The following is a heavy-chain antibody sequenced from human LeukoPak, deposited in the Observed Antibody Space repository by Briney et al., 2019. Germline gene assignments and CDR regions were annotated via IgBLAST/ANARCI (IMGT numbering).Heavy chain of an antibody. Sequence: GGSLRLSCVGSGFTFRSHAMSWVRQAPEKGLEFVSGIYENGGTTYYADSVKGRFSISRDNSKNTLYLQMDSLRGEDTAVYYCAKAQWAAAGTSYYRLDVWGQGTTVTVSS. CDR3: AKAQWAAAGTSYYRLDV. CDR1: GFTFRSHA. CDR2: IYENGGTT. V-gene: IGHV3-23*01. J-gene: IGHJ6*02. D-gene: IGHD6-13*01.